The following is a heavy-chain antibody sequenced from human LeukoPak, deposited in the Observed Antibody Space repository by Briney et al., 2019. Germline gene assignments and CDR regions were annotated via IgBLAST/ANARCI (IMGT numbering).Heavy chain of an antibody. V-gene: IGHV3-48*03. CDR3: ARDEERYFDWLSLNYYGMDV. CDR2: ISSSGSTI. J-gene: IGHJ6*02. CDR1: GFTFSSYE. D-gene: IGHD3-9*01. Sequence: QPGGSLRLSCAASGFTFSSYEMNWVRQAPGKGLEWVSYISSSGSTIYYADSVKGRFTISRDNAKNSLYLQMNSLRAEDTAVYYCARDEERYFDWLSLNYYGMDVWGQGTTVTVSS.